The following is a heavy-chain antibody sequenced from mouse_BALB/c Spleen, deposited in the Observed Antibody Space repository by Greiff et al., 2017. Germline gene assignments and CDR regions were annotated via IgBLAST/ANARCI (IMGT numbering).Heavy chain of an antibody. D-gene: IGHD1-1*01. V-gene: IGHV5-6*01. CDR1: GFTFSRYG. J-gene: IGHJ4*01. Sequence: DVHLVESGRDLVKPGGSLKLSCSASGFTFSRYGMSWVRQTPDKRLEWVATISRCGSSTYYPDSVTGRFTISRDNTKNTLYLQMSNLKTEDTAMYYCARDNYGSSYAMDDWGQGTSGTVAS. CDR2: ISRCGSST. CDR3: ARDNYGSSYAMDD.